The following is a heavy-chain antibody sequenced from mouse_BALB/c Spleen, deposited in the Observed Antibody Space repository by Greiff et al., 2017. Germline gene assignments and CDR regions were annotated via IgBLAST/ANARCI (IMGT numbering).Heavy chain of an antibody. D-gene: IGHD1-2*01. CDR1: GYSITSYYA. Sequence: EVQLVESGPGLVKPSQSLSLTCTVTGYSITSYYAWNWIRQFPGNKLEWMGYISYSGSTSYNPSLKSRISITRDTSKNQFFLQLNSVTTEDTATYYCARSYGYYFDYWGQGTTLTVSS. J-gene: IGHJ2*01. CDR3: ARSYGYYFDY. CDR2: ISYSGST. V-gene: IGHV3-2*02.